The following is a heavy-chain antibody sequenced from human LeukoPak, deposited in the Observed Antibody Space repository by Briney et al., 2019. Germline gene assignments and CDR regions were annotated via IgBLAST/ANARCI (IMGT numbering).Heavy chain of an antibody. CDR2: IYYSGST. Sequence: SETLSLTCTVSGGSISSGGYYWSWIRQHPGKGLEWVGYIYYSGSTYYNPSLKSRVTISVDTSKNQFSLKLSSVTAADTAVYYCARDLVGATFGASDIWGQGTMVTVSS. J-gene: IGHJ3*02. V-gene: IGHV4-31*03. D-gene: IGHD1-26*01. CDR1: GGSISSGGYY. CDR3: ARDLVGATFGASDI.